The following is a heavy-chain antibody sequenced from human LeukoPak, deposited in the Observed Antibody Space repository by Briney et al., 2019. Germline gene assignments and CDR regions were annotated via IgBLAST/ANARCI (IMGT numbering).Heavy chain of an antibody. Sequence: SETLSLTCTVSGGSINNFYWTWIRHRPGKGLEWIGYVSYSGKTDYNPSLKSRVTISVETSKNQFSLRLNSVTAADTAVYYCARGRRFVVVPAATRGGYYMDVWGKGTTVTVSS. CDR2: VSYSGKT. CDR3: ARGRRFVVVPAATRGGYYMDV. J-gene: IGHJ6*03. CDR1: GGSINNFY. V-gene: IGHV4-59*01. D-gene: IGHD2-2*01.